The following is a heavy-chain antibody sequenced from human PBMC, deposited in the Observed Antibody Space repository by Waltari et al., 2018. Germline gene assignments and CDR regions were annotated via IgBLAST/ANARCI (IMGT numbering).Heavy chain of an antibody. Sequence: QVQVQESGPGLVTPSETLSLTCTVSGDSMNNFYGSWIRQPPGKRLEWIGHIDSSGNTNYNPSLKSRGTISIDTSKNQFSLKLRSVTAADTAVYYCARTGFWSGDLNWFDPWGQGTLVTVSS. D-gene: IGHD3-3*01. V-gene: IGHV4-59*01. J-gene: IGHJ5*02. CDR3: ARTGFWSGDLNWFDP. CDR1: GDSMNNFY. CDR2: IDSSGNT.